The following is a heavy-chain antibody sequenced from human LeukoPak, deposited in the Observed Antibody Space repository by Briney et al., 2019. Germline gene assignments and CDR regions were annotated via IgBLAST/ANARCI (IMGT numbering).Heavy chain of an antibody. D-gene: IGHD2-2*01. J-gene: IGHJ4*02. Sequence: PGGSLRLSCSASGFTFSSYAMTWVRQAPGKGLEWVSAISGSSDNTYYADSVKGRFTISRDNSKSTLYLQMNSLRAEDAGVYYCAKGPVVPVATYYFDYWGQGTLVTVSS. V-gene: IGHV3-23*01. CDR2: ISGSSDNT. CDR3: AKGPVVPVATYYFDY. CDR1: GFTFSSYA.